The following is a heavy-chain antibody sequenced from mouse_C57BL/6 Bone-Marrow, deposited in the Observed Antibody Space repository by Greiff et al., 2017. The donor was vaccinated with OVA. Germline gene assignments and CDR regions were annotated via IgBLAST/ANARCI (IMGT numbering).Heavy chain of an antibody. CDR3: TRRDYYGSSYPWFAY. V-gene: IGHV6-6*01. CDR1: GFTFSDAW. D-gene: IGHD1-1*01. Sequence: EVKLQESGGGLVQPGGSMKLSCAASGFTFSDAWMDWVRQSPEKGLEWVAEIRNKANNHATYYAESVKGRFTISRDDSKSSVYLQMNSLRAEDTGIYYCTRRDYYGSSYPWFAYWGQGTLVTVSA. CDR2: IRNKANNHAT. J-gene: IGHJ3*01.